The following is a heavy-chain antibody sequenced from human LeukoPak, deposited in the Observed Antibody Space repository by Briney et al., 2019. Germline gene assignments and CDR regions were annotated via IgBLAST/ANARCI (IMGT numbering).Heavy chain of an antibody. D-gene: IGHD1-20*01. V-gene: IGHV1-8*01. CDR3: ATDLTGTTTGHY. CDR1: GYTFSNYG. CDR2: MSPNSGNT. Sequence: ASVKVSCKASGYTFSNYGISWVRQAPGQGLEWMGWMSPNSGNTGYAQKFQGRVTMTRDTSISTAYMELSSLRSEDTAVYYCATDLTGTTTGHYWGQGTLVIVSS. J-gene: IGHJ4*02.